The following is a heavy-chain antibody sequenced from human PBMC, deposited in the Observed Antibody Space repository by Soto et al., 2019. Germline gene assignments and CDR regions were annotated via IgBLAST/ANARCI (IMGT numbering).Heavy chain of an antibody. V-gene: IGHV4-4*07. Sequence: PSETLSLTXNVSGDSISNYYWSWIRQPAGKGLEWIGRLSTSGSTNYNPSLKSRVTMSVDTSKNQFSLMLNSVTAADTAVYYCRRDFDYWGQGTLVTVSS. J-gene: IGHJ4*02. CDR1: GDSISNYY. CDR2: LSTSGST. D-gene: IGHD6-6*01. CDR3: RRDFDY.